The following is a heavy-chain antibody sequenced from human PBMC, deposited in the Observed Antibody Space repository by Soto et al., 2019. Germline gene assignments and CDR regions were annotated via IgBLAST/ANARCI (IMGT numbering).Heavy chain of an antibody. CDR2: INPNSGGT. CDR3: ARVSSSTDYYYYGMDV. CDR1: GYTFTGYY. J-gene: IGHJ6*02. V-gene: IGHV1-2*02. Sequence: AASVKVSGKASGYTFTGYYMHWVRQAPGQGLEWMGWINPNSGGTNYAQKFQGRVTMTRGTSISTAYMELSRLRSDDTAVYYCARVSSSTDYYYYGMDVWGQGATVTV. D-gene: IGHD6-6*01.